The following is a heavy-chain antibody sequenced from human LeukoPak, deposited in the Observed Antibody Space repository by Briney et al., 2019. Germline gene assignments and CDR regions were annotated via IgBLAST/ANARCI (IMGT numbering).Heavy chain of an antibody. CDR2: VNHSGST. CDR1: GGSFSGYY. D-gene: IGHD1-26*01. CDR3: ARGTTTDFDY. Sequence: PSETLSLTCAVYGGSFSGYYWSWIRQPPGKGLEWIGEVNHSGSTNYNPSLKGRVTISVDTPKNQFSLKLSSVTAADTAVYYCARGTTTDFDYWGQGTLVTVSS. J-gene: IGHJ4*02. V-gene: IGHV4-34*01.